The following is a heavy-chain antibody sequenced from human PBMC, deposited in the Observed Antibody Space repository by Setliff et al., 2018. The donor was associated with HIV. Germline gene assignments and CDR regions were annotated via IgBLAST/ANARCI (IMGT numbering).Heavy chain of an antibody. V-gene: IGHV1-2*06. D-gene: IGHD5-12*01. CDR1: GYTFTGYY. Sequence: ASVKVSCKASGYTFTGYYMHWVRQAPGQGLEWMGRINPNSGGTKYAQKFQGRVTMARDVSISTVFMELSGLRFEDTAMYYCARVGERWLQFYYFDNWGQGTLVTVSS. J-gene: IGHJ4*02. CDR3: ARVGERWLQFYYFDN. CDR2: INPNSGGT.